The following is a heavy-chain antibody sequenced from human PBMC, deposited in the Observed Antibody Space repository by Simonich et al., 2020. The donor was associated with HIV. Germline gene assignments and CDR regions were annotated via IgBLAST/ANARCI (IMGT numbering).Heavy chain of an antibody. CDR3: ARIGELGIGLDY. V-gene: IGHV4-34*01. Sequence: QVKLQQWGAGLLKPSETLSLTCAVYGGSFSGYYWSWIRQPPGKGLEWIGEIDHRRNHNHNPTLKSRGTILVDTSKNQFSLRLSSVTAADTAVYYCARIGELGIGLDYWGQGTLVTVSS. J-gene: IGHJ4*02. CDR2: IDHRRNH. CDR1: GGSFSGYY. D-gene: IGHD7-27*01.